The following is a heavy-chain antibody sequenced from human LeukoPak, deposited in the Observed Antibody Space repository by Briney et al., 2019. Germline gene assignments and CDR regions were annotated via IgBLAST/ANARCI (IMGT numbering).Heavy chain of an antibody. Sequence: ASVKVSCKASGYTFTSYDINWVRQATGQGLEWMGWMNPNSGNTGYAQKFQGRVTMTRSTSISTAYMELSSLRSDDTAVYYCARRSDYYDSSSYYHWGQGTLVTVSP. J-gene: IGHJ4*02. D-gene: IGHD3-22*01. V-gene: IGHV1-8*01. CDR3: ARRSDYYDSSSYYH. CDR1: GYTFTSYD. CDR2: MNPNSGNT.